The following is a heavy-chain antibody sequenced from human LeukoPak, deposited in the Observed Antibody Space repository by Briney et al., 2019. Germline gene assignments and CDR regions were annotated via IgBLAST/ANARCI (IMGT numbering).Heavy chain of an antibody. V-gene: IGHV4-31*03. D-gene: IGHD2-15*01. CDR3: ARVLKWSFDY. J-gene: IGHJ4*02. Sequence: SQTLSLTCTVSGGSISSGGYYWSWIRQHPGKGLEWIGYIYYSGSTYYNPTLKSRVTISVDTSKNQFSLKLSSVTAADTAVYYCARVLKWSFDYWGQGTLVTVSS. CDR1: GGSISSGGYY. CDR2: IYYSGST.